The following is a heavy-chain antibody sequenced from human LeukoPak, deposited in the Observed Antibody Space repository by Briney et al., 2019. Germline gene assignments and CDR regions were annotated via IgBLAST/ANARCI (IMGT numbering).Heavy chain of an antibody. CDR3: ARGQRWLQSNFDY. D-gene: IGHD5-24*01. J-gene: IGHJ4*02. V-gene: IGHV4-38-2*02. CDR1: GYSISSGYY. Sequence: SETLSLACTVSGYSISSGYYWGWIRQPPGKGLEWIGSIYHSGSTYYNPSLESRVTISVDTSKNQFSLKLSSVTAADTAVYYCARGQRWLQSNFDYWGQGTLVTVSS. CDR2: IYHSGST.